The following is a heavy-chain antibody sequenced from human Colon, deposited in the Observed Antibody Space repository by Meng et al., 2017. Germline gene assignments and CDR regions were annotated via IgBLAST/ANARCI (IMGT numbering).Heavy chain of an antibody. CDR1: SGYLSGSY. V-gene: IGHV4-34*02. CDR2: IDQFGIA. CDR3: ATCPRHEDWFDP. Sequence: IQQGWAPVVEHSEHLSVPCAASSGYLSGSYWSACGQAPGNRLEWIGEIDQFGIANYNSSLKGRLTMTVYTSKKHVFWTLTRVCVADTGVYYCATCPRHEDWFDPWGPGTLVTVSS. J-gene: IGHJ5*02.